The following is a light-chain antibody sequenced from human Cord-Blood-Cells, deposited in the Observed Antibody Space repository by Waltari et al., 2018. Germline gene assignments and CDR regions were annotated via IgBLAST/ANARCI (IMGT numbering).Light chain of an antibody. CDR1: SSNIGSNS. Sequence: QSVLTQPPSASGTPGQRVTISCSGRSSNIGSNSVYWYQQLPGTAPKLLIYRNNQRPSGVPDRFSGSKSGTSASLAISGLRSEDEADYYCAAWDDSLSGPWVFGGGTKLTVL. CDR3: AAWDDSLSGPWV. CDR2: RNN. J-gene: IGLJ3*02. V-gene: IGLV1-47*01.